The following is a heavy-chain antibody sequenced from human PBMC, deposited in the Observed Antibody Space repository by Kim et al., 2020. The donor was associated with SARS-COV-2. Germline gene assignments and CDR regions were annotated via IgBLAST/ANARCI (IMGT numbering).Heavy chain of an antibody. CDR2: TYYRSKWYN. D-gene: IGHD3-10*01. J-gene: IGHJ4*02. CDR1: GDSVSSNSAA. Sequence: SQTLSLTCAISGDSVSSNSAAWNWIRQSPSRGLEWLGRTYYRSKWYNDYAVSVKSRTTINPDTSKNQFSLQLNSVTPEDTDVHYCARDYYGSGSFYGGFDYWGQRTLVNVSS. V-gene: IGHV6-1*01. CDR3: ARDYYGSGSFYGGFDY.